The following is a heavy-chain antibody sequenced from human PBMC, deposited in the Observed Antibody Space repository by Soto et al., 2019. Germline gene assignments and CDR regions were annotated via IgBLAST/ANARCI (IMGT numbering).Heavy chain of an antibody. CDR2: IIPIVGTG. CDR3: ARDLRAAGRPGMDA. Sequence: QVQLVQSGAEVKKPGSSVKVSCKASGGSFSSYAISWVRQAPGQGLEWMGGIIPIVGTGNYAQNFQGRVTITADESTSTAYMELSSLRSEDTAMYYCARDLRAAGRPGMDAWGQATTVTVSS. J-gene: IGHJ6*02. CDR1: GGSFSSYA. V-gene: IGHV1-69*01. D-gene: IGHD6-13*01.